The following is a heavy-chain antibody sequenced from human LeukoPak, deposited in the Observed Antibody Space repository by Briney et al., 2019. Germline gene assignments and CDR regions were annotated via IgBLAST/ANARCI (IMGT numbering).Heavy chain of an antibody. V-gene: IGHV4-4*07. CDR1: GGSISYFY. CDR2: IYTSGST. Sequence: SETLSLTCTVSGGSISYFYWSWIRQPAGKGLEWIGRIYTSGSTNYNPSLKSRVTMSVDTSKKQFSLKLSSVTATDTAVYYCARRGYITGYDLTWSQGTLVAVSS. J-gene: IGHJ5*02. CDR3: ARRGYITGYDLT. D-gene: IGHD5-12*01.